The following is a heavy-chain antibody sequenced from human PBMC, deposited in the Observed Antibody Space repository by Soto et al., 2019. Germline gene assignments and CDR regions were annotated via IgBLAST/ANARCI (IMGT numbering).Heavy chain of an antibody. D-gene: IGHD3-10*01. CDR1: GGSFSGYY. J-gene: IGHJ6*03. CDR2: INHSGST. CDR3: ARTVRGVIRYMDV. V-gene: IGHV4-34*01. Sequence: SETLSLTCAVYGGSFSGYYWSWIRQPPGKGLEWIGEINHSGSTNYNPSLKSRVTISVDTSKNQFSLKLSSVTAADTAVYYCARTVRGVIRYMDVCGKGTTVTVSS.